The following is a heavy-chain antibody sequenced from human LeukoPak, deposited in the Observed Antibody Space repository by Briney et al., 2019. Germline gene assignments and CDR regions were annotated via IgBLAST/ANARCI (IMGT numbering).Heavy chain of an antibody. CDR2: VSYDGSNK. J-gene: IGHJ4*02. D-gene: IGHD6-19*01. Sequence: GGSLRHSCAASGFTFSSYAMHWVRQAPGKGLEWVAVVSYDGSNKYYADSVKGRFTISRDNAKNTLYLQMNSLRAEDAAVYYCIRDHYNSGWYSFDYWGQGTLVTVSS. V-gene: IGHV3-30-3*01. CDR3: IRDHYNSGWYSFDY. CDR1: GFTFSSYA.